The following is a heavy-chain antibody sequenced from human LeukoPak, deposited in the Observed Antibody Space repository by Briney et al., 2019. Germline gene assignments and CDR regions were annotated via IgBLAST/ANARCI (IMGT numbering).Heavy chain of an antibody. CDR2: IAYTGTI. J-gene: IGHJ4*02. Sequence: GGSLRLSCTASGFSFSSYSMNWVRQAPGKGLEWVAYIAYTGTIHYADSVRGRFAISRDNAKGSLFLQLNSLRAEDTAVYYCARDPHSLDYWGQGTLVTVSS. V-gene: IGHV3-48*01. CDR1: GFSFSSYS. CDR3: ARDPHSLDY.